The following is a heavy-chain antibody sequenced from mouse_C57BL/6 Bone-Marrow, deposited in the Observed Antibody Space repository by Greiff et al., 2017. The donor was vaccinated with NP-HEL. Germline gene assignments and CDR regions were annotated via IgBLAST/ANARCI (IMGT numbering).Heavy chain of an antibody. J-gene: IGHJ3*01. CDR3: ARGSNSLFAY. V-gene: IGHV1-50*01. CDR2: IDPSDSYT. CDR1: GYTFTSYW. Sequence: QVQLQQPGAELVKPGASVKLSCKASGYTFTSYWMQWVKQRPGQGLEWIGEIDPSDSYTNYNQKFKGKATLTVDTSSSTAYMQLSSLTSEDSAVYYCARGSNSLFAYWGQGTLVTVSA. D-gene: IGHD2-5*01.